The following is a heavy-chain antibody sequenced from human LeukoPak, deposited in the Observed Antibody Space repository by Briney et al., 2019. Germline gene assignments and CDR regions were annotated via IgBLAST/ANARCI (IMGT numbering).Heavy chain of an antibody. V-gene: IGHV4-34*01. J-gene: IGHJ5*02. Sequence: PSETLSLTCAVYGGSFSGYYWSWIRQPPGKGLEWIGKINHSGSTNYNPSLKSRVTISVDTSKNQFSLKLSSVTAADTAVYYYARGLSRAYSYPRFLRTCNWFDPWGQGTLVTVSS. D-gene: IGHD5-18*01. CDR3: ARGLSRAYSYPRFLRTCNWFDP. CDR1: GGSFSGYY. CDR2: INHSGST.